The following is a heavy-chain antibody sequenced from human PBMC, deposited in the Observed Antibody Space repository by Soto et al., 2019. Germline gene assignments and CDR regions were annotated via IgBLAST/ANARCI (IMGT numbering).Heavy chain of an antibody. CDR1: GGPISSGDYY. Sequence: GPLKASETLSITCTVSGGPISSGDYYWSWIRQPPGKGLEWIGYIYYSGSTYYNPSLKSRVTISVDTSKTQFSRKLSSVTAADTAMYYCASVRRLGGYSYPIHWDIYYFDYWGQGTLVTVSS. V-gene: IGHV4-30-4*01. CDR3: ASVRRLGGYSYPIHWDIYYFDY. CDR2: IYYSGST. D-gene: IGHD5-18*01. J-gene: IGHJ4*02.